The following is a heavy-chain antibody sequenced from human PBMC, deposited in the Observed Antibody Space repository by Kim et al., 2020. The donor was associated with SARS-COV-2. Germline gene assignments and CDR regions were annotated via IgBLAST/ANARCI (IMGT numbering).Heavy chain of an antibody. V-gene: IGHV4-59*11. Sequence: SETLSLTCDVPVGSSSGHYWSWIRQSPGKGLEWIGYITYGGSTNYNPSLKSRVTISVDRSKNQFSLKLNAVTAADTAVYYCARETSETLYFDNWGPGTLVTVSS. CDR1: VGSSSGHY. CDR3: ARETSETLYFDN. CDR2: ITYGGST. D-gene: IGHD3-10*01. J-gene: IGHJ4*02.